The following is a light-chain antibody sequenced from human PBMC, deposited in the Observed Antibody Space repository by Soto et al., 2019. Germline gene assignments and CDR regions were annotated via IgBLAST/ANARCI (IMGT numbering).Light chain of an antibody. CDR3: QQYNSYPWT. CDR1: QTISSW. V-gene: IGKV1-5*03. Sequence: DIRMTRSPSTLAASVGDRVTITCRASQTISSWLAWYQQKPGKAPKLLIYKASSLESGVPSRFSGSGSGTEFTLTISSLQPDDFATYYCQQYNSYPWTFGQGTKVEVK. J-gene: IGKJ1*01. CDR2: KAS.